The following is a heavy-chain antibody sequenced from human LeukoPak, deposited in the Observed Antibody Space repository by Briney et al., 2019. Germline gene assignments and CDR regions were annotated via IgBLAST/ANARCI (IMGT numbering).Heavy chain of an antibody. D-gene: IGHD3-10*01. CDR3: ASLYYYGSGSSHPIYYYYGMDV. CDR2: IYSGGST. Sequence: PGGSLRLSCAASGFTVSSNYMSWVRQAPGKGLEWVSVIYSGGSTYYADSVKGRFTISRDNSKNTLYLQMNSLRAEDTAVYYCASLYYYGSGSSHPIYYYYGMDVWGQGTTVTVSS. V-gene: IGHV3-66*01. CDR1: GFTVSSNY. J-gene: IGHJ6*02.